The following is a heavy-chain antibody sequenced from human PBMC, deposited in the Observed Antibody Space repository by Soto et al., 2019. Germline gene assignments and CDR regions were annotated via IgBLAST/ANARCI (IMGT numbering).Heavy chain of an antibody. Sequence: GESLKISCKGSGSSFTSYWIGWVRQMPGKGLECMGIIYPGDSDTRYSPSFQGQVTISADKSISTAYLQWSSLKASDTAMYYCARTAAAGKYYYGMDVWGQGTTVTVSS. CDR1: GSSFTSYW. V-gene: IGHV5-51*01. J-gene: IGHJ6*02. D-gene: IGHD6-13*01. CDR3: ARTAAAGKYYYGMDV. CDR2: IYPGDSDT.